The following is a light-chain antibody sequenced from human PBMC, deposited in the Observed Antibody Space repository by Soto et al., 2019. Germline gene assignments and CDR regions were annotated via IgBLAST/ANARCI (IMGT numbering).Light chain of an antibody. CDR3: SSYTSSSTLYV. CDR2: YDD. J-gene: IGLJ1*01. Sequence: QSVLTQPPSVSEAPRQRVTTSCSGSSSNIGNNGVNWYQQLPGKAPKLLIYYDDLKPSGVSDRFSGSKSGTSASLAISGLQSEDEADYYCSSYTSSSTLYVFGTGTKVTVL. CDR1: SSNIGNNG. V-gene: IGLV1-36*01.